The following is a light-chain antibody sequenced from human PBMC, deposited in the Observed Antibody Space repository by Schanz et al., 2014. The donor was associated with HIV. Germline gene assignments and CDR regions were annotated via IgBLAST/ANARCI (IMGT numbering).Light chain of an antibody. CDR2: AAS. J-gene: IGKJ2*01. Sequence: DIQMTQSPSSLSASVGDRVTITCRASQSIRSDLNWYQQKPGKAPKLLIYAASSLQSGVPSRFSGSGSGTEFTLTIGSLQSEDFAVYYCQQYNNWPRGTFGQGTKLEIK. CDR3: QQYNNWPRGT. V-gene: IGKV1-39*01. CDR1: QSIRSD.